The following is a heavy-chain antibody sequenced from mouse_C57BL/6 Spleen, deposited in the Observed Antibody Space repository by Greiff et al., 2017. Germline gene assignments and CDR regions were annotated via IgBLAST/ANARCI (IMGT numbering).Heavy chain of an antibody. D-gene: IGHD3-2*02. V-gene: IGHV1-69*01. CDR1: GYTFTSYW. CDR2: IDPSASYT. J-gene: IGHJ3*01. CDR3: ARSRLDSSGPWFAY. Sequence: QVQLQQPGAELVMPGASVKLSCTASGYTFTSYWMHWVQQRPGQGLEWIGEIDPSASYTNYNPKFKGKSTLTVDKSSSTAYMQLSSLTSEDSAVYYCARSRLDSSGPWFAYWGQGTLVTVSA.